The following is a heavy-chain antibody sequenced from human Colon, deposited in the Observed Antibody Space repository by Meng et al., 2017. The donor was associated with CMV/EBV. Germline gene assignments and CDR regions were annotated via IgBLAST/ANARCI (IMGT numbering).Heavy chain of an antibody. V-gene: IGHV4-4*07. CDR1: GASITSYY. Sequence: VHLRGSGPGRVNPPDTLALTCTVSGASITSYYWSWIRQPAGKGLEWIGRVYISGNTNYNPSLKSRVTMSIDTSKNQLSLNIRSVTAADTAVYYCARDSNLSGLAYWGQGTLVTVSS. CDR2: VYISGNT. CDR3: ARDSNLSGLAY. D-gene: IGHD3-10*01. J-gene: IGHJ4*02.